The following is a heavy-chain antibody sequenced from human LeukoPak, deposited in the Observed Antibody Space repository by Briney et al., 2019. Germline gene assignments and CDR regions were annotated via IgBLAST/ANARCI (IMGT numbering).Heavy chain of an antibody. V-gene: IGHV4-59*01. CDR2: VYHNGHS. CDR3: ASLGYSSGWLDS. D-gene: IGHD2-15*01. CDR1: GGSFNDNY. J-gene: IGHJ5*01. Sequence: SETLSLTCNVSGGSFNDNYWNWIRHLPGKGLEWIGYVYHNGHSDYNPSLKSRVTISVDTSTNQFSLKMISVTAADTAVYYCASLGYSSGWLDSSGHGSLVIVSS.